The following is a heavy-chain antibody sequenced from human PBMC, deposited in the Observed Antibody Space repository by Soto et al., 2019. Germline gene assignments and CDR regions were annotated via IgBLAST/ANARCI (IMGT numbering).Heavy chain of an antibody. D-gene: IGHD2-21*02. CDR2: ISSSSSTI. J-gene: IGHJ6*02. V-gene: IGHV3-48*01. Sequence: EVQLVESGGGLVQPGGSLRLSCAASGFTFSSYSMNWVRQAPGKGLEWVSYISSSSSTIYYADSVKGRFTISRDNAKNSLYLQMNSLRAEDTAVYYCARERDIVVVTDPVGMDVWGQGTTVTVSS. CDR1: GFTFSSYS. CDR3: ARERDIVVVTDPVGMDV.